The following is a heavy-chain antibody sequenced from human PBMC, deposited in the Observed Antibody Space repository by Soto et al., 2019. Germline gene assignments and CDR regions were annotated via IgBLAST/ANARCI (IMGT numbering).Heavy chain of an antibody. CDR1: GGSISSYY. Sequence: QVQLQESGLGLVKPSETLSLTCTVSGGSISSYYWSWIRQPPGKGLEWIGYIYYSGSTNYNPSLKSRVTISVDTSKNQFSLKLSSVTAADTAVYYCARDSCSGGSCYTAYWGQGTLVTVSS. V-gene: IGHV4-59*01. CDR2: IYYSGST. J-gene: IGHJ4*02. D-gene: IGHD2-15*01. CDR3: ARDSCSGGSCYTAY.